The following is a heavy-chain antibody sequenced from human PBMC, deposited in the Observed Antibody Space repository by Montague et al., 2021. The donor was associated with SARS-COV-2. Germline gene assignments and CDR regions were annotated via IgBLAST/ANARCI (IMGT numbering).Heavy chain of an antibody. CDR1: GGSFSGYY. J-gene: IGHJ4*02. V-gene: IGHV4-34*01. D-gene: IGHD3-22*01. CDR2: IHHSGST. CDR3: ARATLGITMLVVVMTAIVYYVDS. Sequence: SETLSLTCAVYGGSFSGYYWSWIRQPPGKGLEWIGEIHHSGSTSYNPSLKSRVTISVDTSKNQFSLKLSSVTAAGTAVYYCARATLGITMLVVVMTAIVYYVDSWGQGTLVTVSS.